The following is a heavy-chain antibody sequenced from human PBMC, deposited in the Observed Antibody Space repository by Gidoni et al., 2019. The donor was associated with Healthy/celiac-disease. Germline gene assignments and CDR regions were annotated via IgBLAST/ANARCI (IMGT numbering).Heavy chain of an antibody. D-gene: IGHD4-17*01. CDR3: ARDQSDYGDYGYFDY. J-gene: IGHJ4*02. Sequence: EVQLVESGGGLVQPGGSLRLSCAASGFTFSSYWRHWVRQAPGKGLVCVSRINSEGSSTSDADSVKGRFTISRDNAKNTLYLQMNSLRAEDTAVYYCARDQSDYGDYGYFDYWGQGTLVTVSS. V-gene: IGHV3-74*01. CDR1: GFTFSSYW. CDR2: INSEGSST.